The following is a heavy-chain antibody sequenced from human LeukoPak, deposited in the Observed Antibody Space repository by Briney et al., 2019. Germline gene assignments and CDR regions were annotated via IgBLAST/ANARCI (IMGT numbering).Heavy chain of an antibody. J-gene: IGHJ4*02. CDR1: GFTFGDYA. CDR2: IRSKAYGGTT. D-gene: IGHD3-10*01. CDR3: TWLLWFGELQY. V-gene: IGHV3-49*04. Sequence: GGSLRLSCTASGFTFGDYAMSWVRQAPGKGLEWVGFIRSKAYGGTTEYAASVKGRFTISRDDSKSIAHLQMNSLKTEDTAVYYCTWLLWFGELQYWGQGTLVTVSS.